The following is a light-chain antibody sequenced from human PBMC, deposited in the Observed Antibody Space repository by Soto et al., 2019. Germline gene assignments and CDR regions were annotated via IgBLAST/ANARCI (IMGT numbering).Light chain of an antibody. CDR2: GAS. V-gene: IGKV3-20*01. CDR3: QQYRSSPLT. CDR1: QSVSSSY. Sequence: DIVLTQSPGTLSLAPGERATLSCRASQSVSSSYLAWYQQKPGQAPRLLIYGASSRATGIPDRFSGSGSGTHFTLTSSRLEPEDFALYYCQQYRSSPLTFGGGTNVEIQ. J-gene: IGKJ4*01.